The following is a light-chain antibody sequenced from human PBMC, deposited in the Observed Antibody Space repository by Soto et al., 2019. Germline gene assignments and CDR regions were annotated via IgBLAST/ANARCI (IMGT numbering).Light chain of an antibody. CDR2: DAS. CDR3: QQSNDWRSIT. Sequence: IVLTQSPATLSVSPGERATLSCRASQSVGGNLAWYQQRPGQAPRLLIFDASTRATGIPARFSGSGSGTEFTLSISSLQSEDSAVYYCQQSNDWRSITFGQGTRLEIK. V-gene: IGKV3-15*01. CDR1: QSVGGN. J-gene: IGKJ5*01.